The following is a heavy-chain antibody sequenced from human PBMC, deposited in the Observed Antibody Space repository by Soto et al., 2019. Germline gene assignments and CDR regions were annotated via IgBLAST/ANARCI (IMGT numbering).Heavy chain of an antibody. CDR1: GYTFTSYG. Sequence: QVQLVQSGAEVKKPGASVKVSCKASGYTFTSYGFSWVRQAPGQGLEWMGWINAYNGDTNYAQNLQGRVTMTTDTSTQTAYMELRSLRSDDKSVYYCARMEDVPYYCYGMDVWGQGTTVTVSS. J-gene: IGHJ6*02. V-gene: IGHV1-18*01. CDR2: INAYNGDT. D-gene: IGHD3-3*01. CDR3: ARMEDVPYYCYGMDV.